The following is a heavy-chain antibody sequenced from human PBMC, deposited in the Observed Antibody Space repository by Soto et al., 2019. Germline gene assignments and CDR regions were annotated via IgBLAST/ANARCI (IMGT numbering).Heavy chain of an antibody. CDR1: GGSFSGYY. CDR2: INHSGST. D-gene: IGHD3-22*01. J-gene: IGHJ5*02. Sequence: LETLSLTCAVYGGSFSGYYWSWIRQPPGKGLEWIGEINHSGSTNYNPSLKSRVTISVDTSKNQFSLKLSSVTAADTAVYYCARRDRGYYDSSGYRLFDPWGQGTLVTVSS. CDR3: ARRDRGYYDSSGYRLFDP. V-gene: IGHV4-34*01.